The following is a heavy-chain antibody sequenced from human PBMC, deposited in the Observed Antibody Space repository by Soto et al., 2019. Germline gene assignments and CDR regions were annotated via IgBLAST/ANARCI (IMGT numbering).Heavy chain of an antibody. V-gene: IGHV1-18*01. Sequence: ASVKASCKASGYTYTGYGISWVRQAPGQGLEWMGWISAYNGNTNYAQKLQGRVTMTTDTSTSTAYMELRSLRSDDTAVYYCARVKGSGYHNWFDPWGQGTLVTVSS. CDR3: ARVKGSGYHNWFDP. J-gene: IGHJ5*02. CDR1: GYTYTGYG. CDR2: ISAYNGNT. D-gene: IGHD3-22*01.